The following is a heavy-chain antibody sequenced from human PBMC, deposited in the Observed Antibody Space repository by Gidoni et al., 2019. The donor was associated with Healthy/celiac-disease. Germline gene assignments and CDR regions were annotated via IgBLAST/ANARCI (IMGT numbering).Heavy chain of an antibody. CDR3: ARDEYSSSSGVFDY. CDR1: GFTFSSYS. D-gene: IGHD6-6*01. V-gene: IGHV3-21*01. J-gene: IGHJ4*02. CDR2: ISSSSSFI. Sequence: EVQLVESGGGLVKPGGSLRLSCAASGFTFSSYSMNWVRQAPGKGLEWVSSISSSSSFIYYADSVKGRFTISRNNGKNSLYLQMNSLRAEDKAVDSCARDEYSSSSGVFDYWGQGTLVTVSS.